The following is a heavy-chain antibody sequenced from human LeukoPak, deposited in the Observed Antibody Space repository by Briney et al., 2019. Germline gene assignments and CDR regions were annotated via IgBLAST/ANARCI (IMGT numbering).Heavy chain of an antibody. Sequence: KTSETLSLTCAVYGGSFSGYYWTWIRQPPGKGLEWSGEINHSGNTNYNPSLKSRVAISLDTSKNQFSLKLSSVIAADTAMYSCARSKDGSGFAAYWGQGTQVTVSS. J-gene: IGHJ4*02. V-gene: IGHV4-34*01. D-gene: IGHD3-22*01. CDR2: INHSGNT. CDR1: GGSFSGYY. CDR3: ARSKDGSGFAAY.